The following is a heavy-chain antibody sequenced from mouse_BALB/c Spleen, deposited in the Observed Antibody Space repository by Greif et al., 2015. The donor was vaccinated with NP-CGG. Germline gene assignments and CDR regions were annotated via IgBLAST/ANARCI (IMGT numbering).Heavy chain of an antibody. CDR1: GYTFSSYW. CDR3: ARWGGNYWFAY. D-gene: IGHD2-1*01. Sequence: QVQLQQSGAELMKPGASVKISCKATGYTFSSYWIEWVKQRPGHGLEWIGEILPGSGSTNYNEKFKGKATFTADTSSNTAYMQLSSLTSEDSAVYYCARWGGNYWFAYWGQGTLVTVSA. V-gene: IGHV1-9*01. CDR2: ILPGSGST. J-gene: IGHJ3*01.